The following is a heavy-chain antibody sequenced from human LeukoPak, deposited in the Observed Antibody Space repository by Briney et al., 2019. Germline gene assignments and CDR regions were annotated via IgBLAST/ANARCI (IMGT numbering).Heavy chain of an antibody. D-gene: IGHD3-9*01. CDR3: AKRFGFDWSDAFDI. Sequence: GGSLRLSCAASGFTFSSYGMHWVRQAPGKGLEWVAFIRYDGSNKYYADSVKGRFTISRDNSKNTLYLQMNSLRAEDTAVYYCAKRFGFDWSDAFDIWGQGTMVTVSS. J-gene: IGHJ3*02. CDR1: GFTFSSYG. CDR2: IRYDGSNK. V-gene: IGHV3-30*02.